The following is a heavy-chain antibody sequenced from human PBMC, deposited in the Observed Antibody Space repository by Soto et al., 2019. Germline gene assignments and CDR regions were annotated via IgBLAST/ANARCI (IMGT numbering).Heavy chain of an antibody. V-gene: IGHV3-23*01. J-gene: IGHJ6*02. Sequence: GGSLRLSCAASGFTFDDYGMSWVRQAPGKGLEWVSGISGSGGSTYYADSVKGRFTISRDNSKNTLYLQMNSLRAEDTAVYYCAREGAGTRYYYYGMDVWGQGTTVTVSS. CDR2: ISGSGGST. CDR3: AREGAGTRYYYYGMDV. D-gene: IGHD6-13*01. CDR1: GFTFDDYG.